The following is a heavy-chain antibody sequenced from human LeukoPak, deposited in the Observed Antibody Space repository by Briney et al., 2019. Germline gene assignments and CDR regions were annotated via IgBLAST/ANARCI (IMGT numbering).Heavy chain of an antibody. CDR3: ASASCSSTSCYVYPFDY. D-gene: IGHD2-2*01. Sequence: ASVKVSCKASGYTFTGYYMHWVRQAPGQGLEWMGWINPNSGGTNYAQKFQGRVTMTRDTSISTAYMELSRLRSDDTAVYYCASASCSSTSCYVYPFDYWGQGTLVTVSS. CDR2: INPNSGGT. CDR1: GYTFTGYY. J-gene: IGHJ4*02. V-gene: IGHV1-2*02.